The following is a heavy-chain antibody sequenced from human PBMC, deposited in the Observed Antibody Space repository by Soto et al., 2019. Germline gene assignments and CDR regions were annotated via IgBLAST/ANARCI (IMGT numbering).Heavy chain of an antibody. J-gene: IGHJ4*02. Sequence: GGSLRRSCAASGVTFSSYTMTWVRQAPGKGLEWVSGISVGATRTYYADSVKGRFTISRDNSKNTLYLQMNSLRAEDTAVYYCAKDPEWELLTYFDYWGQGTLVTVSS. CDR2: ISVGATRT. CDR1: GVTFSSYT. D-gene: IGHD1-26*01. CDR3: AKDPEWELLTYFDY. V-gene: IGHV3-23*01.